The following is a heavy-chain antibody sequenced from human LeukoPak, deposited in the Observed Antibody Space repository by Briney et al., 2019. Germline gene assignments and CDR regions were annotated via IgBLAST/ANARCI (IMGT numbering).Heavy chain of an antibody. Sequence: PGGSLRLSCAASGFTFSSYGMHWVRQAPGKGLEWVAVISYDGSNKYYADSVKGRFTISRDNSKNTLYLQMNSLRAEDTAVYYCARDGLPGSYFDYWGQGTLVTVSS. CDR3: ARDGLPGSYFDY. CDR1: GFTFSSYG. J-gene: IGHJ4*02. D-gene: IGHD5-12*01. CDR2: ISYDGSNK. V-gene: IGHV3-30*03.